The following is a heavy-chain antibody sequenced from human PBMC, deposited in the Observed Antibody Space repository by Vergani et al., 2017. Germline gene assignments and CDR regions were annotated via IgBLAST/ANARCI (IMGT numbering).Heavy chain of an antibody. CDR1: GFTFSSYA. CDR3: AKDVEYSSSSSAFDY. CDR2: ISGSGGST. Sequence: EVQLLESGGGLVQPGGSLRLSCAASGFTFSSYAMSWVRQAPGKGLEWVSAISGSGGSTYYADSVKGRFTISRDNSKNTLYLQMNSLRAEDTAVYYCAKDVEYSSSSSAFDYWRQGTLVTGSS. J-gene: IGHJ4*02. D-gene: IGHD6-6*01. V-gene: IGHV3-23*01.